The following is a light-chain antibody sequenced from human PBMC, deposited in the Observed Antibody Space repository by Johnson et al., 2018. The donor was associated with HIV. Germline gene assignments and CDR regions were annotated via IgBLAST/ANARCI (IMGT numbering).Light chain of an antibody. V-gene: IGLV1-51*02. CDR1: SSNTGRNY. J-gene: IGLJ1*01. Sequence: QSVLTQPPSVSAAPGQKVTISCSGSSSNTGRNYVSWYQQLPGTAPKVLIYENNKRPSGIPDRFSGSKSGPSATLGITGLQTGDEADYYCGTWDSSLSAYVFGTGTKVTV. CDR2: ENN. CDR3: GTWDSSLSAYV.